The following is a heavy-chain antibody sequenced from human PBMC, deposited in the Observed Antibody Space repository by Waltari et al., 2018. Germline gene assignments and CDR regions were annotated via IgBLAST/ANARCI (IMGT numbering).Heavy chain of an antibody. CDR1: GDSISSKYW. V-gene: IGHV4-4*02. CDR3: AADRGVGLYFDY. D-gene: IGHD2-8*02. Sequence: QVQLQESGPGLVKPSGTLSLTCAVSGDSISSKYWWSWVRQSPGKGLEWIGEIYHSGKTYYNPSLKSRVTISVDKSKNQFSLNLSSVTAADTAVYYCAADRGVGLYFDYLGQGTLVTVSS. CDR2: IYHSGKT. J-gene: IGHJ4*02.